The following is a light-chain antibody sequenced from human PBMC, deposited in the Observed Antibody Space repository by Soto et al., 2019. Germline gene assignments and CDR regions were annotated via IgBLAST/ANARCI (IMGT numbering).Light chain of an antibody. CDR1: SSDVGGYNY. J-gene: IGLJ1*01. V-gene: IGLV2-11*01. Sequence: QSVLTQPRSVSGSPGQSVTISCTGTSSDVGGYNYVSWYQQHPGKAPKLMIHDVSKRPSGVPDRFSGSKSGNTASLTISGLQAEDEADYYCCSYAGSYVFGTGT. CDR2: DVS. CDR3: CSYAGSYV.